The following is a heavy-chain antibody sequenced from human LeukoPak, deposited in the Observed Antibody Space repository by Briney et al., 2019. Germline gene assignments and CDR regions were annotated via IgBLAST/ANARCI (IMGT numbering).Heavy chain of an antibody. CDR1: GGSISSYY. CDR2: IYYSGST. Sequence: SETLSLTCTVSGGSISSYYWSWIRQPPGKGLEWIGYIYYSGSTNYNPSLKSRVTISVDKSKNQFSLKLSSVTAADTAVYYCARETHGSGSYYSKKGYYFDYWGQGTLVTVSS. J-gene: IGHJ4*02. V-gene: IGHV4-59*12. CDR3: ARETHGSGSYYSKKGYYFDY. D-gene: IGHD3-10*01.